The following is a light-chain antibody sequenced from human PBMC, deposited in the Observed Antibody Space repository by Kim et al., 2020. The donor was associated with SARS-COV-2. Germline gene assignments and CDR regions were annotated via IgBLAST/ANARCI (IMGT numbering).Light chain of an antibody. CDR1: QSVRSN. CDR3: QQYNNWLLYS. V-gene: IGKV3-15*01. CDR2: GAS. Sequence: SPGERATLSCRASQSVRSNLAWYQQRPGQAPRLLIYGASTRATGIPARFSGSGSGTEFTLTISSLQSEDFAVYYCQQYNNWLLYSFGQGTKLEIK. J-gene: IGKJ2*03.